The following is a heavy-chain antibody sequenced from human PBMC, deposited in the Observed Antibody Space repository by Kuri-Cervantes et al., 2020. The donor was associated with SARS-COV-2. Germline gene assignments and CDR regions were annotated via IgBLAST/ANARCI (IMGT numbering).Heavy chain of an antibody. CDR2: VSYNGTNK. J-gene: IGHJ5*02. D-gene: IGHD3-10*01. V-gene: IGHV3-30-3*01. Sequence: GGSLRLSCTAAGFNYLNCTMHWVRQAPGTGLEWVAVVSYNGTNKYYADSVKGRFTISRDNSKNTLYLQMNSLRAEDTAVYYCAKSLGEFYYGSGAGEWFDPWGQGTLVTVSS. CDR1: GFNYLNCT. CDR3: AKSLGEFYYGSGAGEWFDP.